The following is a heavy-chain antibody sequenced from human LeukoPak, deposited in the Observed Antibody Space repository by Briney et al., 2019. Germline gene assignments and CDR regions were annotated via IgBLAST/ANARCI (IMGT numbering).Heavy chain of an antibody. V-gene: IGHV1-69*13. D-gene: IGHD5-12*01. J-gene: IGHJ5*02. Sequence: ASVKVSCKASGGTFSSYAISWVRQAPGQGLEWMGGIIPIFGTANYVQKFQGRVTITADESTSTAYMELSSLRSEDTAVYYCARGYSGYDLFLNWFDPWGQGTLVTVSS. CDR2: IIPIFGTA. CDR1: GGTFSSYA. CDR3: ARGYSGYDLFLNWFDP.